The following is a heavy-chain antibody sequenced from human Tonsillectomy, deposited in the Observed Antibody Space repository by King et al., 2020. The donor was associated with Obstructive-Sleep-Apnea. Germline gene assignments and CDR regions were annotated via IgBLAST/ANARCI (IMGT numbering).Heavy chain of an antibody. CDR2: IKQDGSEK. V-gene: IGHV3-7*03. CDR1: GFTFSSYW. Sequence: QLVQSGGGLVQPGGSLRLSCAGSGFTFSSYWMHWVRQAPGKGLEWVANIKQDGSEKYYVDSVKGRFTISRDNAKNSLYLQMNSLRAEDTAVYYCARDGERYDILTGSNWFDPWGQGTLVTVSS. J-gene: IGHJ5*02. CDR3: ARDGERYDILTGSNWFDP. D-gene: IGHD3-9*01.